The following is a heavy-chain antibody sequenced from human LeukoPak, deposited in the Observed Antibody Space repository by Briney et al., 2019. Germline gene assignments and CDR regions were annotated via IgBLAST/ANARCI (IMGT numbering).Heavy chain of an antibody. D-gene: IGHD3-10*01. V-gene: IGHV4-59*01. CDR3: ARGNGYGSAFNYKAQYFDY. CDR1: GGSISSYY. J-gene: IGHJ4*02. Sequence: PSETLSLTCTVSGGSISSYYWSWIRQPPGKGLEWIGYIYYSGSTNYNPSLKSRVTISVDTSKNQFSLKLSSVTAADTAVYYCARGNGYGSAFNYKAQYFDYWGPGTLVTVSS. CDR2: IYYSGST.